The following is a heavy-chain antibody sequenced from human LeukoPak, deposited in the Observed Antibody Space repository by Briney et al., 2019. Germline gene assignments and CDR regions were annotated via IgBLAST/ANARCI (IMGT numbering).Heavy chain of an antibody. CDR1: GGTFSSYA. D-gene: IGHD3-3*01. CDR2: IIPIFGTA. V-gene: IGHV1-69*13. J-gene: IGHJ4*01. CDR3: ASTQAYYDFWSGYSPLTG. Sequence: ASVKVSCKASGGTFSSYAISWVRQAPGQGLEWMGGIIPIFGTANYAQKFQGRVTITADESTSTAYMELSSLRSEDTAVYYCASTQAYYDFWSGYSPLTGWGQGTLVTVSS.